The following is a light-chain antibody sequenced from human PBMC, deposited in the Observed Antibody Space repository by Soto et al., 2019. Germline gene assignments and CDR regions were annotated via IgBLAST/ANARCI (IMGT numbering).Light chain of an antibody. CDR3: ATWDDSLSRYI. Sequence: QSVLTQPPSASGTPGQRVTISCSGSTSNIGSNYVYWYQQLPGTAPKLLIYRNNQRPSGVPDRFSGAKSGTSASLAISGLRTEDEADYSCATWDDSLSRYIFATGTKLPVL. CDR2: RNN. V-gene: IGLV1-47*01. CDR1: TSNIGSNY. J-gene: IGLJ1*01.